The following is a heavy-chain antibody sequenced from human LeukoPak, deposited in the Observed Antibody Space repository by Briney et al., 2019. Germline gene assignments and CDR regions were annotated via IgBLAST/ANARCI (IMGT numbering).Heavy chain of an antibody. Sequence: SETLSLTCTVSAGSISSFYWSWIRQPPGKELEWIASINYGGTTYYNPSLKSRVTISVDTSKNQFSLRLSSVTAADTAVYLCARYVVYGSGKYYFDYWGQGSLVTVSS. CDR3: ARYVVYGSGKYYFDY. CDR2: INYGGTT. D-gene: IGHD3-10*01. CDR1: AGSISSFY. J-gene: IGHJ4*02. V-gene: IGHV4-59*05.